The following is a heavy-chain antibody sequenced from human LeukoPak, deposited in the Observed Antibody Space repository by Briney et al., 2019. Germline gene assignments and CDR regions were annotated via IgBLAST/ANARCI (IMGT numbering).Heavy chain of an antibody. CDR3: AKNGGSQCYSHLDS. CDR2: TSGSGGST. J-gene: IGHJ6*02. D-gene: IGHD2-15*01. V-gene: IGHV3-23*01. CDR1: GFTFSSYA. Sequence: GGSLRLSCAASGFTFSSYAMSWVRQAPGKGLEWVSGTSGSGGSTCYAGSVKGRFTISRDNSKNTLYLQMNSLRVEDTAVYYCAKNGGSQCYSHLDSWGQGTTVTVSS.